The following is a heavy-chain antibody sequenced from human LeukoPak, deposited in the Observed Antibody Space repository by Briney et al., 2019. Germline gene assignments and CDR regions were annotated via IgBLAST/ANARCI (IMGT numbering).Heavy chain of an antibody. CDR2: IYTGGNT. J-gene: IGHJ6*02. Sequence: GGSLRLSCAASGFTVSATYMNWVRQAPGKGLEWVSIIYTGGNTYYADSVKGRFTISRDNAKNTLWLQMNSLRAEDTAVYYCAKGVTTIRIYYHGMDVWGQGTTVTVSS. CDR1: GFTVSATY. CDR3: AKGVTTIRIYYHGMDV. D-gene: IGHD4-17*01. V-gene: IGHV3-53*01.